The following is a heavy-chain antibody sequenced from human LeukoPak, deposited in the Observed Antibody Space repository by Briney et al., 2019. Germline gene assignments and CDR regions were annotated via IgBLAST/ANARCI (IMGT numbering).Heavy chain of an antibody. D-gene: IGHD3-22*01. CDR1: GFTFNNYA. CDR2: ISGSGGST. J-gene: IGHJ4*02. V-gene: IGHV3-23*01. CDR3: AKSRDSSGYYIGY. Sequence: GGSLRLSCAASGFTFNNYAMNWVRQAPGKGLEWVSSISGSGGSTYYADSVKGRFTISRDNSKNTLYLQMNSLRAEDTAVYYCAKSRDSSGYYIGYWGQGTLVTVSS.